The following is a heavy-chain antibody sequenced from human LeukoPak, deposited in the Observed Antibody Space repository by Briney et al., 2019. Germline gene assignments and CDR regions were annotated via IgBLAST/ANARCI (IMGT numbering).Heavy chain of an antibody. CDR2: THSGGST. CDR1: GFXVSSNY. D-gene: IGHD3-10*02. CDR3: ARDLEGPGMLGY. J-gene: IGHJ4*02. Sequence: GGSLRLSCAASGFXVSSNYMSWVRQAPGKGREWVSVTHSGGSTYYADSVKGRFTISRHNSKNTLYLQMNSLRAEDTAVYYCARDLEGPGMLGYWGQGTLVTVSS. V-gene: IGHV3-53*04.